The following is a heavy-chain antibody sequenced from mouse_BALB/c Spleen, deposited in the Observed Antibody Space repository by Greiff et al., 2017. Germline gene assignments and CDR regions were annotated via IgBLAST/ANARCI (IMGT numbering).Heavy chain of an antibody. V-gene: IGHV5-17*02. CDR2: ISSGSSTI. J-gene: IGHJ3*01. Sequence: DVKLQESGGGLVQPGGSRKLSCAASGFTFSSFGMHWVRQAPEKGLEWVAYISSGSSTIYYADTVKGRFTISRDNPKNTLFLQMTSLRSEDTAMYYCAREGYPAWFAYWGQGTLVTVSA. CDR3: AREGYPAWFAY. CDR1: GFTFSSFG. D-gene: IGHD2-2*01.